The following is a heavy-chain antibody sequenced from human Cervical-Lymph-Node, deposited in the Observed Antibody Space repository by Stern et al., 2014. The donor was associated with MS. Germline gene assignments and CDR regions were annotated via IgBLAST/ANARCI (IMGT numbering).Heavy chain of an antibody. CDR2: LIAGNGPT. CDR1: GYTFTNYA. D-gene: IGHD1-14*01. J-gene: IGHJ4*02. V-gene: IGHV1-3*01. CDR3: TTNYHY. Sequence: QDQLVQSGAEVKKPGASVKVSCKASGYTFTNYAIHWVRQAPGQGLEWMGWLIAGNGPTIYSRAFQDRINMTRDTSASTAYMELSGLRSGDTAVYYCTTNYHYWGQGTLVTVSS.